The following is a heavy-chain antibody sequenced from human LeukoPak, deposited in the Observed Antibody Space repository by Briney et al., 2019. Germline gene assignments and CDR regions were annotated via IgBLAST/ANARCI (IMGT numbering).Heavy chain of an antibody. V-gene: IGHV3-30-3*01. CDR1: GFTFSHYA. J-gene: IGHJ6*02. D-gene: IGHD2-15*01. CDR3: AREIFDCDYNYYYGMDV. Sequence: GRSLRLSCAASGFTFSHYAIHWVRQAPGKGLEWVAVISYDGSTKYYADSVKARFTISRDNSKNTLYLQMNSLRPDDTAVYYCAREIFDCDYNYYYGMDVWGQGTTVTVSS. CDR2: ISYDGSTK.